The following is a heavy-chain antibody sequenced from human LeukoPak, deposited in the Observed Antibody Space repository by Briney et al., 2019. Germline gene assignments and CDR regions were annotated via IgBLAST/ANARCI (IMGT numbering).Heavy chain of an antibody. Sequence: PGGSLRLSCAASGFTFNNYWMSWVRQAPGKGLEWVANIKEDGSEKYYVDSVKGRFTISRDNAKNSLYLQMNSLRAEDTSVYYCAREQRYNWFDPWGQGTLVTVSS. CDR2: IKEDGSEK. D-gene: IGHD1-1*01. V-gene: IGHV3-7*01. CDR1: GFTFNNYW. CDR3: AREQRYNWFDP. J-gene: IGHJ5*02.